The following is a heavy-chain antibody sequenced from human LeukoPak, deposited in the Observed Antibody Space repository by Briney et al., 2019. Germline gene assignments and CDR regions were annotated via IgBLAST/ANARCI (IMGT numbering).Heavy chain of an antibody. J-gene: IGHJ5*02. V-gene: IGHV3-66*01. CDR3: ARMVTGWPNWIDP. D-gene: IGHD6-19*01. CDR2: IYSGGSA. CDR1: GFTVSNYY. Sequence: GGSLRLSCAASGFTVSNYYMSWVRQAPGKGLEWVSVIYSGGSAYSADSVKGRFTMSRDNSQNTLYLQMNSLRAEDTAVYYRARMVTGWPNWIDPWGQGTLVTVSS.